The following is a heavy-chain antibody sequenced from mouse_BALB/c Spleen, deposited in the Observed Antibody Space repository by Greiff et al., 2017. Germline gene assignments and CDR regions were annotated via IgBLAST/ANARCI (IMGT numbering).Heavy chain of an antibody. CDR2: ISSGSSTI. V-gene: IGHV5-17*02. Sequence: EVQLVESGGGLVQPGGSRKLSCAASGFTFSSFGMHWVRQAPEKGLEWVAYISSGSSTIYYADTVKGRFTISRDNPKNTLYLQMSSLKSEDTAMYYCTRIYYGYDGSPYYAMDDWGQGTSVTVSS. CDR1: GFTFSSFG. D-gene: IGHD2-2*01. CDR3: TRIYYGYDGSPYYAMDD. J-gene: IGHJ4*01.